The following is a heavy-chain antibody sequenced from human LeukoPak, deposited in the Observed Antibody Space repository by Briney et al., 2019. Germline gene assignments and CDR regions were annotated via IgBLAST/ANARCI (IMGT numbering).Heavy chain of an antibody. CDR1: GGSISSSSYY. Sequence: KASETLSLTCTVSGGSISSSSYYWGWIRQPPGKGLEWIGSIYYSGSTYYNPSLKSRVTISVDTSKNQFSLKLSSVTAADTAVYYCARGAMGYYYDSSGYLMDVWGKGTTVTISS. CDR3: ARGAMGYYYDSSGYLMDV. J-gene: IGHJ6*04. V-gene: IGHV4-39*01. D-gene: IGHD3-22*01. CDR2: IYYSGST.